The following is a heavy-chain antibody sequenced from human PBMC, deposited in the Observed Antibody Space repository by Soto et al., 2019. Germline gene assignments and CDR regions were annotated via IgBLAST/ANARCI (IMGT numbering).Heavy chain of an antibody. Sequence: GSLRLSCAASGSPFSAYVMTWVRRVPGRGLEWISAISGSGDTAYYAESVKGRFTISRDNSRNTLYLKMNNLTVEDTAVYSCAKARFDSRGTFFRVGFYDVWGRGTLVTVSS. D-gene: IGHD3-22*01. CDR1: GSPFSAYV. CDR3: AKARFDSRGTFFRVGFYDV. V-gene: IGHV3-23*01. J-gene: IGHJ4*02. CDR2: ISGSGDTA.